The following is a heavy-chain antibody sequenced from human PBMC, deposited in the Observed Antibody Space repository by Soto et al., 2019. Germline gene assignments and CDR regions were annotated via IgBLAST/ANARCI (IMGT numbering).Heavy chain of an antibody. CDR2: ISASGGGT. J-gene: IGHJ4*02. V-gene: IGHV3-23*01. CDR3: AKGGSSWSYFDY. D-gene: IGHD6-13*01. CDR1: GFTFSSYA. Sequence: SGGSLRLSCAASGFTFSSYAMSWVRQAPGKGLEWVSTISASGGGTYYADSVKGRFTISRDNSKNTLYLQMNSLRAEDTAVYYCAKGGSSWSYFDYWGQGTLVTVSS.